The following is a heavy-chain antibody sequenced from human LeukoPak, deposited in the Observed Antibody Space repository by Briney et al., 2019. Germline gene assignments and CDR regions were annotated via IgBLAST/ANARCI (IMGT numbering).Heavy chain of an antibody. D-gene: IGHD1-26*01. CDR2: ITSSGSYI. Sequence: PGGSLRLSCAASGFIFSNYEMNWVRQAPGKGLEWVSSITSSGSYIYYADSVKGRFTISRDNARNSLYLQMNSLRAEDTAIYYCVKDLSGSYSFDYWGQGTLVTVSS. CDR1: GFIFSNYE. J-gene: IGHJ4*02. CDR3: VKDLSGSYSFDY. V-gene: IGHV3-21*01.